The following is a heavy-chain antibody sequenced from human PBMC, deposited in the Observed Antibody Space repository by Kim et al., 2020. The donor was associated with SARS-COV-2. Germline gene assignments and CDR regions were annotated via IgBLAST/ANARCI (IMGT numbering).Heavy chain of an antibody. CDR3: ARDILAPGSTYYFDY. Sequence: SETLSLTCTVSGDSVSSHYWSWIRQPPGKGLEWIGYIYYSGVINYNPSPKSRVTMSVDTSKNHLSLKLSSVTAADTAVYYCARDILAPGSTYYFDYWGPGTLVTVSS. J-gene: IGHJ4*02. V-gene: IGHV4-59*02. CDR2: IYYSGVI. CDR1: GDSVSSHY. D-gene: IGHD6-13*01.